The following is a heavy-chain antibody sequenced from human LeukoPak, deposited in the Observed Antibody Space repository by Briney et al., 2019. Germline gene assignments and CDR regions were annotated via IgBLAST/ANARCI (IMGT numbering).Heavy chain of an antibody. V-gene: IGHV3-7*01. CDR2: IKQDGSEK. Sequence: GGSLRLSCAASGFTFSSYWMSWVRQAPGKGLEWVANIKQDGSEKYYVDSVKGRFTISRDNAKNSLYLRMNSLRAEDTAVYYCARVVVVAARGRYNWFDPWGQGTLVTVSS. CDR1: GFTFSSYW. J-gene: IGHJ5*02. CDR3: ARVVVVAARGRYNWFDP. D-gene: IGHD2-15*01.